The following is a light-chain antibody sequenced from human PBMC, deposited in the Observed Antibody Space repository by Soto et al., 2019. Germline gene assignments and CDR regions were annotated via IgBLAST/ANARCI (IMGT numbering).Light chain of an antibody. CDR2: SNN. J-gene: IGLJ2*01. CDR3: GAWDDTLNVLV. CDR1: SSNIGSKS. V-gene: IGLV1-44*01. Sequence: QSVLTQPPSVSGTPGQTVTISCSGSSSNIGSKSVQWYQQLPATAPKLLIYSNNQRPSGVPDRFSGSKSGTSASLAISGLQSEDEAHYYCGAWDDTLNVLVFGGGTKLTVL.